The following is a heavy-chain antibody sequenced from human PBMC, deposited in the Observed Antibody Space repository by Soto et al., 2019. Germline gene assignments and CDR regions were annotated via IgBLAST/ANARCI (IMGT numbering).Heavy chain of an antibody. J-gene: IGHJ4*02. CDR3: ARVEGDSDPSFDY. D-gene: IGHD2-21*02. V-gene: IGHV4-59*01. Sequence: SETLSLTCTVSGGSISNYYWSWIRQPPGKGLECIGYIYYSGSTNYKPSLKSRVTFSVDTSKNRFSLKLSSVTAADTAVYYCARVEGDSDPSFDYWGQGALVTVSS. CDR1: GGSISNYY. CDR2: IYYSGST.